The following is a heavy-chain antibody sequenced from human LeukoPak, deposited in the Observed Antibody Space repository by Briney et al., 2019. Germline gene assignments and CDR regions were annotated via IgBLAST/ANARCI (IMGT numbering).Heavy chain of an antibody. V-gene: IGHV4-39*01. CDR3: ARVLRPGPNWFDP. Sequence: SETLSLTCTVSGGSISSSSYYWGWIRQPPGKGLEWIGSIYYSGSTYYNPSLKSRVTISVDTSKNQFSLKLSSVTAADTAVYYCARVLRPGPNWFDPLGQGTLVTVSS. D-gene: IGHD4/OR15-4a*01. CDR1: GGSISSSSYY. CDR2: IYYSGST. J-gene: IGHJ5*02.